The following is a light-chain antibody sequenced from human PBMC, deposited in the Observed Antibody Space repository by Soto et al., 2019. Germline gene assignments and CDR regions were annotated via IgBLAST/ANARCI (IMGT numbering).Light chain of an antibody. Sequence: QSVLTQPASVSGSPGQSITISCTGSSSDVGAYHFVSWYQHHPGKAPKLILYEVTARPSGVSSRFSGSKSGNTASLTISGLQADDEANYYCSSYTISNTPYVFGTGTKVTVL. V-gene: IGLV2-14*01. CDR1: SSDVGAYHF. J-gene: IGLJ1*01. CDR3: SSYTISNTPYV. CDR2: EVT.